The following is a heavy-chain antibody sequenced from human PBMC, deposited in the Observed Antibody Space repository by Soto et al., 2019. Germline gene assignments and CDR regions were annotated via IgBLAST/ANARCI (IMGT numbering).Heavy chain of an antibody. CDR1: GGSISNTTYS. CDR3: FCLSTYYYTLDV. J-gene: IGHJ6*02. Sequence: PSETLSLTCTVSGGSISNTTYSWGWIRQPPGKGLEWIGTIYHSGSTYYNPSLKSRVTISGDTSKNYFSLQLSSVTAADTAVYSCFCLSTYYYTLDVWGQGTTVTVS. V-gene: IGHV4-39*02. CDR2: IYHSGST. D-gene: IGHD3-16*02.